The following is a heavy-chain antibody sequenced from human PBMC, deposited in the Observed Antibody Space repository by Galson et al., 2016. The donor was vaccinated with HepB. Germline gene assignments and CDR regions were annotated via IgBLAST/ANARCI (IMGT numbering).Heavy chain of an antibody. CDR3: ARVPMAWGAFDI. CDR2: IDWDXXK. V-gene: IGHV2-70*01. CDR1: GFSLXTSGXX. D-gene: IGHD7-27*01. J-gene: IGHJ3*02. Sequence: ALVKPTQTLTLTCSFSGFSLXTSGXXVSWXXQPXXKALEXXALIDWDXXKYYNTSLKTRLTISKDTSKNQVVLKMTNMDPVDTATYYCARVPMAWGAFDIWGQGTMXTVSS.